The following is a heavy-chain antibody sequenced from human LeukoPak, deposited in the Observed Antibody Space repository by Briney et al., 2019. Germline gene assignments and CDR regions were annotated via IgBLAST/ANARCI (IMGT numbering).Heavy chain of an antibody. CDR2: IYTSGST. J-gene: IGHJ4*02. V-gene: IGHV4-4*09. Sequence: SETLSLTCTVSGGSISSYYWSWIRQPPGKGLEWIGYIYTSGSTNYNPSLKSRVTISVDTSKNQYSLKLSSVTAADTAVYYCGGSGSYYTIDYWGQGTLVTVSS. CDR1: GGSISSYY. CDR3: GGSGSYYTIDY. D-gene: IGHD3-10*01.